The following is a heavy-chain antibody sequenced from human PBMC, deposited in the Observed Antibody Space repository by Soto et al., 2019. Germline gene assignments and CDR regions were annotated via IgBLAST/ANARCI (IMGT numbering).Heavy chain of an antibody. V-gene: IGHV3-23*01. D-gene: IGHD3-9*01. Sequence: PGGSLRLSCAASGFTFSSYAMSWVRQAPGKGLEWVSAISGSGGSTYYADSVKGRFTISRDNSKNTLYLQMNSLRAEDTAVYYCANGGGWSDILTGYFPPVRYWGQGTLVTVSS. CDR1: GFTFSSYA. J-gene: IGHJ4*02. CDR3: ANGGGWSDILTGYFPPVRY. CDR2: ISGSGGST.